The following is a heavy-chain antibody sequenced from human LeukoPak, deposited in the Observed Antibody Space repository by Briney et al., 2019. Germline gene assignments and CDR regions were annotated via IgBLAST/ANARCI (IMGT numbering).Heavy chain of an antibody. Sequence: GGSLRLSCTAFGFIFGDYGMSWFRQAPGKGLEWVGFIRRKGNGGTTEYAASVKGRFTISRDDSKNIAYLQMNSLKTEDTAVYYCSTSPSPVGYGGQGTLVTVSS. CDR1: GFIFGDYG. CDR2: IRRKGNGGTT. CDR3: STSPSPVGY. J-gene: IGHJ4*02. D-gene: IGHD4-23*01. V-gene: IGHV3-49*03.